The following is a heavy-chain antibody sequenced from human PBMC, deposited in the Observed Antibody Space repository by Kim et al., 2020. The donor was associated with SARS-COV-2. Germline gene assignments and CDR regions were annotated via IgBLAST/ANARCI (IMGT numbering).Heavy chain of an antibody. J-gene: IGHJ4*02. Sequence: GKGRFTISRENSKNTLYLQMNSLRAEDTAVYYCAKAANQHEYRSSSCIDYWGQGTLVTVSS. V-gene: IGHV3-23*01. CDR3: AKAANQHEYRSSSCIDY. D-gene: IGHD6-6*01.